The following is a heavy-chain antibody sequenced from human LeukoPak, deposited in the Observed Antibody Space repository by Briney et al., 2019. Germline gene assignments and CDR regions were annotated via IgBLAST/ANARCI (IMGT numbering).Heavy chain of an antibody. D-gene: IGHD3-16*02. J-gene: IGHJ4*02. CDR2: IKQDGSEK. CDR3: ARDPIMITFGGVIVTPPH. Sequence: GGSLRLSCAASGFTFSSYWMSWVRQAPGKGLEWVANIKQDGSEKYYVDSVKGRFTISRDNAKNSLYLQMNSLRAEDTAVYYCARDPIMITFGGVIVTPPHWGQGTLVTVSS. V-gene: IGHV3-7*01. CDR1: GFTFSSYW.